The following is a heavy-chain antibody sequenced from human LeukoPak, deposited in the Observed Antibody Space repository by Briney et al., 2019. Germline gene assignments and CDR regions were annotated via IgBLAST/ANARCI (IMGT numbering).Heavy chain of an antibody. CDR3: ARWFCSCGSCRGAVDY. D-gene: IGHD2-15*01. Sequence: SSETLSLTCTVSAGSISGYYWTWIRQPPGKGLEWIGYIYYTGRTNYNPSLKSRVDISLDTSKNQFSLQLNSVTAADTAVYYCARWFCSCGSCRGAVDYWGQGTLVTVSS. CDR2: IYYTGRT. J-gene: IGHJ4*02. V-gene: IGHV4-59*01. CDR1: AGSISGYY.